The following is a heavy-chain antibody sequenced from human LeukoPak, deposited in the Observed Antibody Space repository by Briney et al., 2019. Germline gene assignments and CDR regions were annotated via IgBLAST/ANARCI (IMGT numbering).Heavy chain of an antibody. Sequence: PSETLSLTCAVYGGSFSGYYWSWIRQPPGKGLEWIGEINHSGSTNYNPSLKSRVTISVDTSKNQFSLKLSSVAAADTAVYYCARGLKRWIQLGGGGGFDPWGQGTLVTVSS. CDR3: ARGLKRWIQLGGGGGFDP. J-gene: IGHJ5*02. CDR1: GGSFSGYY. CDR2: INHSGST. V-gene: IGHV4-34*01. D-gene: IGHD5-24*01.